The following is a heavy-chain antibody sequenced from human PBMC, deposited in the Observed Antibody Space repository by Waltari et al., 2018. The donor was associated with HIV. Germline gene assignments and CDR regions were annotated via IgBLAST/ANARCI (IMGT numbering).Heavy chain of an antibody. CDR1: GFSVSNHW. CDR2: SNSDWSTR. J-gene: IGHJ4*02. CDR3: ARASHYFVFSTGDGDYYFDL. V-gene: IGHV3-74*01. Sequence: VQLVESGGGSIKTGGSLRLSCAASGFSVSNHWMDWVRQGPGKGLVWAAGSNSDWSTRRYADAVKGRFVISRNNARNTVYLHLNSLRVEDTAVYFGARASHYFVFSTGDGDYYFDLWGRGTRVAVSS. D-gene: IGHD2-8*02.